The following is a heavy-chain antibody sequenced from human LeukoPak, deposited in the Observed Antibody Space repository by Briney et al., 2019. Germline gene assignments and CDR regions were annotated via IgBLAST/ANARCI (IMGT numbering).Heavy chain of an antibody. V-gene: IGHV1-2*02. CDR3: ARDRDTIPATDAGGDHFHF. D-gene: IGHD6-13*01. Sequence: ASVKVSCKASGYTFTGYYMHWVRQAPGQGLEWMGWINPNSGGTNYAEKFQGRVTMTRDTSISIAYMELSGLRSDDTAVYYCARDRDTIPATDAGGDHFHFWGQGTLVTVSS. J-gene: IGHJ4*02. CDR1: GYTFTGYY. CDR2: INPNSGGT.